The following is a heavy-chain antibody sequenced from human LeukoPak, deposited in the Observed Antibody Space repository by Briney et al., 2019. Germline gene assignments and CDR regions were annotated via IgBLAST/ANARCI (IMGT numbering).Heavy chain of an antibody. CDR3: ARDHGYAFDY. Sequence: QPGGPLSLSCVPSDFTFSYYTMNWARQAPGKGLEWVSYINSISGEICYADSVKGRLTISRDDAKNPLYLQMNSLRDEDTAGYYCARDHGYAFDYWGQGTLVTVSS. CDR2: INSISGEI. CDR1: DFTFSYYT. V-gene: IGHV3-48*02. J-gene: IGHJ4*02. D-gene: IGHD5-12*01.